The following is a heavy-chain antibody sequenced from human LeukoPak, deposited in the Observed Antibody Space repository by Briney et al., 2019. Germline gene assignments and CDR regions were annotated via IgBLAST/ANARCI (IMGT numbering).Heavy chain of an antibody. Sequence: GGSLRLSCAGAGFSIIDHRMDWVRQAPGGGLEWIGRSATTKPNSCTTPYAAAVRGRFTISRDDSQNSLYLLLNSLKPEDTAVYFCVRVVTTGSGWYHFDTWGLGTLVTVSS. J-gene: IGHJ4*02. D-gene: IGHD6-13*01. CDR2: SATTKPNSCTT. CDR1: GFSIIDHR. V-gene: IGHV3-72*01. CDR3: VRVVTTGSGWYHFDT.